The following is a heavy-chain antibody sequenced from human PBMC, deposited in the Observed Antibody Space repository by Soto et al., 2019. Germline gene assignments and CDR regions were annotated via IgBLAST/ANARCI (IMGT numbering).Heavy chain of an antibody. V-gene: IGHV3-48*02. CDR2: ISSSSSTI. CDR1: GFTFSSYS. J-gene: IGHJ6*02. Sequence: GGSLRLSCAASGFTFSSYSMNWVRQAPGKGLEWVSYISSSSSTIYYADSVKGRFTISRDNAKNSLYLQMNSLRDEDTAVYYCARLDKTSQSGSYYVDYYYYGMDVWGQGTTVTVSS. D-gene: IGHD1-26*01. CDR3: ARLDKTSQSGSYYVDYYYYGMDV.